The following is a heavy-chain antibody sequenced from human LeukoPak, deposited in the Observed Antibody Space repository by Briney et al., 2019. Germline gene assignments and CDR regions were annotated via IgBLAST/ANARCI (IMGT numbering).Heavy chain of an antibody. Sequence: PGGSLRLSCAASGFTFSSYAMSWVRQAPGKGLEWVSGSSGSGGSTYYADSVKGRFTISRDDSKNTLYLQVNSLRAEDTAVYYCAKDRRLRVTQLDAFDYWGQGTLVTVSS. CDR2: SSGSGGST. CDR1: GFTFSSYA. V-gene: IGHV3-23*01. D-gene: IGHD2-2*03. CDR3: AKDRRLRVTQLDAFDY. J-gene: IGHJ4*02.